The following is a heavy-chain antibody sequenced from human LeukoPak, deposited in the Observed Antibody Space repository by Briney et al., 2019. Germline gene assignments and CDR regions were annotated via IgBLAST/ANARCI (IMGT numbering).Heavy chain of an antibody. D-gene: IGHD3-16*01. V-gene: IGHV4-31*03. CDR2: IYYSGST. Sequence: NPSETLSLTCTVSGGSISSGAYYWSWIRQHPGKGLEWIGYIYYSGSTYYNPSLKSRVTISVDTSKNQFSLKLSSVTAADTAMYYCANLRGKHDPLDPWGQGTLVTVSS. CDR3: ANLRGKHDPLDP. J-gene: IGHJ5*02. CDR1: GGSISSGAYY.